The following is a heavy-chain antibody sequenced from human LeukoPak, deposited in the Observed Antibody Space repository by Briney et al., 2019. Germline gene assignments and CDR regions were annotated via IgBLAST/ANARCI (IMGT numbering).Heavy chain of an antibody. CDR3: ARGTSFGLMNSDN. D-gene: IGHD2-8*01. CDR2: VYYSGST. CDR1: GGSISINNFW. V-gene: IGHV4-39*07. J-gene: IGHJ4*02. Sequence: SETLSLTCSISGGSISINNFWWGWIRQSPGKAMEWVGSVYYSGSTYYNPSLTRRLTMPVDTSKNQFSLKLTSLTAADTAVYYCARGTSFGLMNSDNWGQGTLVIVSS.